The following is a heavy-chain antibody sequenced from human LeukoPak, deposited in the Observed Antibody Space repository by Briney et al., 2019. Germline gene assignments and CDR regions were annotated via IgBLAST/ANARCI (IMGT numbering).Heavy chain of an antibody. CDR3: ARDRMKYSSGWYPAYYFDY. J-gene: IGHJ4*02. Sequence: ASVKVPCKASGYTFTGYYIHWVRQAPGQGLEWMGWINPYSGGTNYQGRITMTRDTSISTAYMELSRLRSDDTAVYYCARDRMKYSSGWYPAYYFDYWGQGTLVTVSS. CDR2: INPYSGGT. CDR1: GYTFTGYY. D-gene: IGHD6-19*01. V-gene: IGHV1-2*02.